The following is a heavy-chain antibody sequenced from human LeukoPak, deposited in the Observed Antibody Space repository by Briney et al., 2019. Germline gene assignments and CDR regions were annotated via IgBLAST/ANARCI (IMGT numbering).Heavy chain of an antibody. CDR2: IWCDGSNK. CDR1: GFTFSSYG. CDR3: ARESSRITMVRGVIRH. D-gene: IGHD3-10*01. Sequence: GRSLRLSCAASGFTFSSYGMHWVRQAPGKGLEWVAVIWCDGSNKYYADSVKGRFTISRDNSKNTLYLQMDSLRAEDTAVYYCARESSRITMVRGVIRHWGQGTLVTVSS. J-gene: IGHJ4*02. V-gene: IGHV3-33*01.